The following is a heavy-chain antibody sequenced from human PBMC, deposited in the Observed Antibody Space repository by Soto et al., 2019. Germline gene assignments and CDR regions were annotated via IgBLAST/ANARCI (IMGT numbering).Heavy chain of an antibody. J-gene: IGHJ4*02. CDR3: AKDQGSSWYEIDY. CDR1: GFTFSNYA. D-gene: IGHD6-13*01. V-gene: IGHV3-23*01. CDR2: ISGSGGST. Sequence: EVQLLESGGGLVQPGGSLRLSCAASGFTFSNYAVTWVRQAPGKELEWVSTISGSGGSTYYADSVKGRFTISRDNSKNTLYLQMKSLRAEDTAVYYCAKDQGSSWYEIDYWGQGTLVTVSS.